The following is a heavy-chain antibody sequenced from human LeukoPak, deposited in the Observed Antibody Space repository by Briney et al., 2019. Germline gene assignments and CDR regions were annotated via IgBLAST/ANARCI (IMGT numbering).Heavy chain of an antibody. J-gene: IGHJ4*02. CDR3: ARAGGAVSVNPFDY. D-gene: IGHD6-19*01. V-gene: IGHV3-11*05. Sequence: PGGSLRLSCAPSGFTFSDYYMNWIRQAPGKGLEWVSYISSSSGYTNYADSLKGRFTISRDNAKNSLYLQMNSLRAEDTAVYYCARAGGAVSVNPFDYWGLGTLVTVSS. CDR1: GFTFSDYY. CDR2: ISSSSGYT.